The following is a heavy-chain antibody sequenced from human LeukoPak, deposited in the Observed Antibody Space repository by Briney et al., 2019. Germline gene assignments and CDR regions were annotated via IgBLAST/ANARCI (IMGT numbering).Heavy chain of an antibody. V-gene: IGHV1-8*01. J-gene: IGHJ5*02. CDR1: GYTFTSYD. CDR2: MNPNSGNT. CDR3: AVGVYGDYENWFDP. Sequence: ASVKVSCKASGYTFTSYDINWVRQATGQGLEWMGWMNPNSGNTGYAQKFQGRVTMTRNTSISTAYMELSSLRSEDTAVYYCAVGVYGDYENWFDPWAREPWSPSPQ. D-gene: IGHD4-17*01.